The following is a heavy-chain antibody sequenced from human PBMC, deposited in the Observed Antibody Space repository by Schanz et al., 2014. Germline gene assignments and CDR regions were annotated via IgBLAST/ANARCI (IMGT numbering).Heavy chain of an antibody. V-gene: IGHV3-23*01. Sequence: EVHLLDSGGGLVQPGGSLRLSCAASGFTFSSYAMSWVRQAPGKGLEWVSAISGSGGSTYYADSVKGRFTISRDNSKNTLYLQMNSLRAEDTAVYYCAKGRFGELSAFDIWGQGTMVTVSS. D-gene: IGHD3-10*01. CDR2: ISGSGGST. CDR3: AKGRFGELSAFDI. J-gene: IGHJ3*02. CDR1: GFTFSSYA.